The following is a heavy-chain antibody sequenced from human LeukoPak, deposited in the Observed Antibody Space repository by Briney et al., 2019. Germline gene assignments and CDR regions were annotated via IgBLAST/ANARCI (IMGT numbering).Heavy chain of an antibody. J-gene: IGHJ4*02. CDR2: INHSGST. CDR3: ARHPWAAPDFDY. Sequence: SETLSLTCAVYGGSFSGYYCSWIRQPPGKGLEWIGEINHSGSTNYNPSLKSRVIISVDTSKNQFSLKLSSVTAADTAVYYCARHPWAAPDFDYWGQGTLVTVSS. CDR1: GGSFSGYY. V-gene: IGHV4-34*01. D-gene: IGHD6-6*01.